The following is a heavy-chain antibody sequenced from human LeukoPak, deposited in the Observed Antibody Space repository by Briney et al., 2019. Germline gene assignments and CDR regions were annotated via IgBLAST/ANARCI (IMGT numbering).Heavy chain of an antibody. CDR3: AKDSANWGRHYDY. D-gene: IGHD7-27*01. CDR1: GFTFSNYG. V-gene: IGHV3-23*01. Sequence: GGSLRLSCGASGFTFSNYGMHWVRQAPGKGLEWVSAISVAGGSIHYADAVKGRFTISRDNSKSTVYLQMDTLRAEDTAIYYCAKDSANWGRHYDYWGQGTLVTVSS. CDR2: ISVAGGSI. J-gene: IGHJ4*02.